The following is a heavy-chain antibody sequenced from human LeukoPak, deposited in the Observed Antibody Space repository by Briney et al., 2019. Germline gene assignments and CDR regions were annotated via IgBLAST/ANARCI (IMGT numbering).Heavy chain of an antibody. Sequence: SETLSLTCAVYGGSFSGYYWSWIRQPPGKGLEWIGEINHSGSTNYNPSLKSRVTISVDTSKNQFSLKLSSVTAADTAVYYCAGGSDIVLMVYDDWYFDLWGRGTLVTVSS. CDR2: INHSGST. CDR3: AGGSDIVLMVYDDWYFDL. J-gene: IGHJ2*01. CDR1: GGSFSGYY. D-gene: IGHD2-8*01. V-gene: IGHV4-34*01.